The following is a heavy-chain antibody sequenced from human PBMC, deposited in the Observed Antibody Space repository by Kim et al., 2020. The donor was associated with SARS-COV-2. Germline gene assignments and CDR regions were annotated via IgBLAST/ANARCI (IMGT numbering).Heavy chain of an antibody. J-gene: IGHJ3*02. CDR1: GGSVSNYY. CDR2: ISTSGST. D-gene: IGHD6-19*01. Sequence: SETLSLTCTVSGGSVSNYYWSWIRQPAGKGLEWIGRISTSGSTNYNPSLKNRVTMSVDTSKNQFSLKLNSLAAADTAVYYCARERGWSDAFDIWGQGTMVTVYS. V-gene: IGHV4-4*07. CDR3: ARERGWSDAFDI.